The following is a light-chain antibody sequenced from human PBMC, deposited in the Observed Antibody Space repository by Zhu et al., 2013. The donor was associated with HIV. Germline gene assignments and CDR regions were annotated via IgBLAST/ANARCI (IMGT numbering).Light chain of an antibody. CDR3: QQCYNYPLT. J-gene: IGKJ4*01. V-gene: IGKV1-5*03. Sequence: DIQMTQSPSTLSASVGDRVTITCRASQSITSCLAWYQQEPGKAPKLLIYQASRLESGVPSRFSGSGSGTEFTLTISSLQPDDFATYYCQQCYNYPLTFGGGTKVEIK. CDR1: QSITSC. CDR2: QAS.